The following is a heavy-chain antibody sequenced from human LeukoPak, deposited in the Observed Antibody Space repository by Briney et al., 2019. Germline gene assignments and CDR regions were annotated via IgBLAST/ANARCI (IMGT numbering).Heavy chain of an antibody. D-gene: IGHD3-3*01. CDR1: GFTFSSYG. V-gene: IGHV3-30*02. CDR3: AKAAHYDSWSAYDY. J-gene: IGHJ4*02. CDR2: IRYDGSNK. Sequence: GGSLRLSCAASGFTFSSYGMHWVRQAPGKGLEWVTFIRYDGSNKYYTDSVKARFTISRDNSKNTLYLQMNSLRAEDTAVYYCAKAAHYDSWSAYDYWGQGTVVTVSS.